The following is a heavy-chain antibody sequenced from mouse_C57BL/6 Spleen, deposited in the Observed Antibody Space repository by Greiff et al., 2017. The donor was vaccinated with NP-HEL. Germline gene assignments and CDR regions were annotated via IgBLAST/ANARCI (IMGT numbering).Heavy chain of an antibody. D-gene: IGHD1-1*02. CDR2: INPNNGGT. CDR1: GYTFTDYN. CDR3: ARYSAIDGYGY. Sequence: VQLQQSGPELVKPGASVKMSCKASGYTFTDYNMHWVKQSPGKSLEWIGYINPNNGGTSYNQKFKGKATLTVNKSSSTAYMELRSLTSEESAVYYGARYSAIDGYGYWGHGTTLTVSS. V-gene: IGHV1-22*01. J-gene: IGHJ2*01.